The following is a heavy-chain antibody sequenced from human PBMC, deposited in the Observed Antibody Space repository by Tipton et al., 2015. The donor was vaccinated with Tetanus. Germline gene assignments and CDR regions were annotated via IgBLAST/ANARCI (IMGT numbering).Heavy chain of an antibody. Sequence: SLRLSCAASGFTFSSYGMHWVRQAPGKGLEWVAVIWYDGSDKYYADSVKGRFTISRDNAKNSLYLQMDSLRAGDTALYYCVKEERSGWVNWYFDLWGRGTLVTVSS. CDR2: IWYDGSDK. J-gene: IGHJ2*01. CDR3: VKEERSGWVNWYFDL. V-gene: IGHV3-33*03. D-gene: IGHD6-19*01. CDR1: GFTFSSYG.